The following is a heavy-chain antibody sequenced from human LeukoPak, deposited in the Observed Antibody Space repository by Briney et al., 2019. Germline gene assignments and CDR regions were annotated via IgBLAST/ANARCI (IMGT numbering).Heavy chain of an antibody. CDR2: TYYRSKWYN. CDR1: GDSVSSNSAA. Sequence: SQTLSLTCAISGDSVSSNSAAWNWIRQSPSRGLEWLGRTYYRSKWYNDYAVSVKSRITINPDTSKNQFSLQLNSVTPEDTAVYYCARDPNSGSYYEIYYGMDVWGQGTTVTVSS. V-gene: IGHV6-1*01. J-gene: IGHJ6*02. D-gene: IGHD1-26*01. CDR3: ARDPNSGSYYEIYYGMDV.